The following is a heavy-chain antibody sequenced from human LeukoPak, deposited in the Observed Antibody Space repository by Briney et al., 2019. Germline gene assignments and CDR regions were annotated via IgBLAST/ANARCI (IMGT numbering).Heavy chain of an antibody. CDR2: IIPIFGTA. D-gene: IGHD6-13*01. V-gene: IGHV1-69*13. J-gene: IGHJ6*04. Sequence: ASVKVSCKASGGTFSSYAISWVRQAPGQGLEWMGGIIPIFGTANYAQKFRGRVTITADESTSTAYMELSSLRSEDTAVYYCARCAGSSWSYYGMDVWGKGTTVTVSS. CDR3: ARCAGSSWSYYGMDV. CDR1: GGTFSSYA.